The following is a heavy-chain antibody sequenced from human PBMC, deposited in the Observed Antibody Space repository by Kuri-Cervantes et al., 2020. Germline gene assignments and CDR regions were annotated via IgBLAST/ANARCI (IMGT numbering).Heavy chain of an antibody. Sequence: ESLKISCAVYGGSFSGYYWSWIRQPPGKGLEWIGEIDRRGSTNYNPSLKSRVTASVDTSKNQFSLRLSSVTAADTAVYYCNLVGATTKIRTLDYWGQGTLVTVSS. CDR2: IDRRGST. CDR3: NLVGATTKIRTLDY. D-gene: IGHD1-26*01. V-gene: IGHV4-34*03. J-gene: IGHJ4*02. CDR1: GGSFSGYY.